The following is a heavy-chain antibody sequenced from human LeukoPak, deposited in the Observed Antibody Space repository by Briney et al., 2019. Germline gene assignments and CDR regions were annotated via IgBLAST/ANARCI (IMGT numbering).Heavy chain of an antibody. Sequence: GGSLRLSCAASGFTFSSYAMSWVRQAPGKGLEWVSAISGSVGSTYYADSVKGRFTISRDNSKNTLYMQMNSLRAEDTAVYYCAKYCSSTSCFLDWGQGTLVTVSS. J-gene: IGHJ4*02. CDR3: AKYCSSTSCFLD. V-gene: IGHV3-23*01. CDR2: ISGSVGST. CDR1: GFTFSSYA. D-gene: IGHD2-2*01.